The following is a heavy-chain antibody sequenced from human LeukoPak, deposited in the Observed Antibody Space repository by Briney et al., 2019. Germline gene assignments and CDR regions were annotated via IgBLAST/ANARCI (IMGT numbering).Heavy chain of an antibody. CDR3: ARVGVPAARRGWFDP. CDR1: GFTFSSYE. V-gene: IGHV3-48*03. Sequence: GGSLRLSCAASGFTFSSYEMNWVRQAPGKGLEWVSYISSSGSTIYYADSVKGRFTISRDNAKNSLYLQMNSLGAEDTAVYYCARVGVPAARRGWFDPWGQGTLVTVSS. D-gene: IGHD2-2*01. CDR2: ISSSGSTI. J-gene: IGHJ5*02.